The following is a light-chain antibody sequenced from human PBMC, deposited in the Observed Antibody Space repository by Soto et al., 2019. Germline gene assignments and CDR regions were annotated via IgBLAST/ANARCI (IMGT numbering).Light chain of an antibody. CDR2: DAS. V-gene: IGKV1-39*01. Sequence: DIQMTQSPSSLSASVGDRFTITCRASQTISSKLNWYQQKPGKVPKLLIYDASSLQSGVPSRFSGSGSGTDFTLTISSLQPEDFATYYCQQYNSYSSMFGHGTKVDIK. J-gene: IGKJ1*01. CDR1: QTISSK. CDR3: QQYNSYSSM.